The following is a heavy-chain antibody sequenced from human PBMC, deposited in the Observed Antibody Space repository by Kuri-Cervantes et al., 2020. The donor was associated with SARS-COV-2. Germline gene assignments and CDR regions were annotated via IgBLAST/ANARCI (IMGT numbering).Heavy chain of an antibody. J-gene: IGHJ6*02. D-gene: IGHD1-26*01. V-gene: IGHV3-33*08. CDR2: IWYDGSDK. Sequence: GGSLRLSCAASGFTFSKYGMQWVRQAPGKGLQWVALIWYDGSDKYYTDSVKGRFTMSRDNSKNTLYLQMNSLRVEDTAVYYCATTRGGGYDSYYYYGMDVWGQGTLVTVSS. CDR1: GFTFSKYG. CDR3: ATTRGGGYDSYYYYGMDV.